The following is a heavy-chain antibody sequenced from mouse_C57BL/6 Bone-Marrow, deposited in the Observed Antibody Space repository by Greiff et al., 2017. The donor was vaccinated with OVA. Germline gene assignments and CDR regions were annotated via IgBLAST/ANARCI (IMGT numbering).Heavy chain of an antibody. D-gene: IGHD2-3*01. Sequence: EVKLVESGGDLVKPGGSLKLSCAASGFTFSSYGMSWVRQTPDKRLEWVATISSGGSYTYYPDSVKGRVTISRDNAKNTLYLQMSSLKSEDTAMYYCARRGYWPWFAYWGQGTLVTVSA. CDR3: ARRGYWPWFAY. J-gene: IGHJ3*01. CDR1: GFTFSSYG. V-gene: IGHV5-6*02. CDR2: ISSGGSYT.